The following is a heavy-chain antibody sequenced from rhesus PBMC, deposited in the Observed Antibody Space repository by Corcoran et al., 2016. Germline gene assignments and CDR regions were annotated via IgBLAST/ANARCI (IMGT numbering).Heavy chain of an antibody. CDR1: GGSLSGGSG. Sequence: QVQLQESGPGLLKPSETLSLTCAVSGGSLSGGSGWDWSRQPPGKGLEWIGGIYSSSGNTYYNPSLKSRVTISTDTSKNQFSLKLSSVTAADTAVYYCARVKRPRYFDYWGQGVLVTVSS. V-gene: IGHV4S7*01. CDR3: ARVKRPRYFDY. CDR2: IYSSSGNT. J-gene: IGHJ4*01.